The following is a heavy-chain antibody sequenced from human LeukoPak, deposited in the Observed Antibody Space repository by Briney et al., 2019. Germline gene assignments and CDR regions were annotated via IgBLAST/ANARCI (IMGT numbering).Heavy chain of an antibody. CDR2: INPNSGGT. V-gene: IGHV1-2*02. J-gene: IGHJ5*02. CDR3: ARDLAYGSGQNWFDP. D-gene: IGHD3-10*01. CDR1: GYTFTSYG. Sequence: ASVKVSCKASGYTFTSYGISWVRQAPGQGLEWMGWINPNSGGTNYAQKFQGRVTMTRDTSISTAYMELSRLRSDDTAVYYCARDLAYGSGQNWFDPWGQGTLVTVSS.